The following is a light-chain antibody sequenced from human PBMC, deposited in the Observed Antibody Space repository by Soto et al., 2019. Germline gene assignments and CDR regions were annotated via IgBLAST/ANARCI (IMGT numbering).Light chain of an antibody. CDR3: QQYGSSRFT. Sequence: EIVLTQSPGTLSLSPGERATLSCRASQSISSSYLAWYQQKPGQAHRLLVYGASSRATGIPNRFSGSGSGTDFPLTISRLEPEDVAVYYCQQYGSSRFTFGPGTKVDIK. CDR2: GAS. V-gene: IGKV3-20*01. J-gene: IGKJ3*01. CDR1: QSISSSY.